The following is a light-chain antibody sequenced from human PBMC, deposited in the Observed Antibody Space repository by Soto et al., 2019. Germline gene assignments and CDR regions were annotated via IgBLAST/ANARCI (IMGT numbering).Light chain of an antibody. J-gene: IGLJ2*01. CDR3: VLYMKGDIRV. CDR2: EDT. Sequence: SYELSQPPSVSVSPGQTANITCSGVKLGDKYACWYQQKSGQSPVVVIYEDTKRPSGIPERFSGSILGSKAALTITGAQADDESVYYCVLYMKGDIRVFGGGTKVTVL. V-gene: IGLV3-1*01. CDR1: KLGDKY.